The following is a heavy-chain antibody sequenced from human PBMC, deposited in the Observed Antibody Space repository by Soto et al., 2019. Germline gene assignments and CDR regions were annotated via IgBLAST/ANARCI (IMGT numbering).Heavy chain of an antibody. V-gene: IGHV3-11*01. Sequence: GGSLRLSCAASGFTFSDYYMSWIRQAPGKGLEWVSYISSSGSTIYYADSVKGRFTISRDNAKNSLYLQMNSLRAEDTAVYYCARDGDSGVVVVAHWFDPWGQGTLVTVSS. CDR1: GFTFSDYY. CDR2: ISSSGSTI. D-gene: IGHD2-15*01. J-gene: IGHJ5*02. CDR3: ARDGDSGVVVVAHWFDP.